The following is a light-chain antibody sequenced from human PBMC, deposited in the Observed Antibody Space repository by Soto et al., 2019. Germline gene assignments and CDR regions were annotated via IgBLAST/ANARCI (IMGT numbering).Light chain of an antibody. CDR1: QSVSSN. CDR3: QQYNNWPPAT. Sequence: EIVMTQSPATLSVSPGERATLSCRASQSVSSNLAWYQQKPGQAPRLLIYGASTRATGIPARFSDSGSGTEFTLTIRSLQSEDFAIYYCQQYNNWPPATFGGGTKVEIK. V-gene: IGKV3-15*01. CDR2: GAS. J-gene: IGKJ4*01.